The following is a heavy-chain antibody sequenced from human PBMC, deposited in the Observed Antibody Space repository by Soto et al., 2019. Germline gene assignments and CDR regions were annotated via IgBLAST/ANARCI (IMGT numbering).Heavy chain of an antibody. CDR1: GGSISSYY. V-gene: IGHV4-59*01. CDR2: IYYSGST. J-gene: IGHJ6*03. Sequence: PSETLSLTCTVSGGSISSYYWSWIRQPPGKGLEWIGYIYYSGSTNYNPSLKSRVTISVDTSKNQFSLKLSSVTAADTAVYYCARADKSYYYTDVWGKGTTVTVSS. CDR3: ARADKSYYYTDV. D-gene: IGHD3-9*01.